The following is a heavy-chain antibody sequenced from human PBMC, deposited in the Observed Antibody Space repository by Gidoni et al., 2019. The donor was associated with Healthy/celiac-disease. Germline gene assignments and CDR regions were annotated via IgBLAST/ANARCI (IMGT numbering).Heavy chain of an antibody. CDR1: GGSISSYY. V-gene: IGHV4-59*01. CDR3: AIDLSYYSSGLDY. D-gene: IGHD6-19*01. J-gene: IGHJ4*02. CDR2: IYYSGST. Sequence: QVQLQESGPGLVKPSETLSLTCTVSGGSISSYYWSWIRQPPGQGLEWIGYIYYSGSTNYNPSLKSRVTISVDTSKNQFSLKLSSVTAADTAVYYCAIDLSYYSSGLDYWGQGTLVTVSS.